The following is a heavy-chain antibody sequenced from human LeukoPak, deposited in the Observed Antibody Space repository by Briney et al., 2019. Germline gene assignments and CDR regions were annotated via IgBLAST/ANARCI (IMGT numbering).Heavy chain of an antibody. CDR3: ARGVVVYGHYYYYYMDV. Sequence: GASVKVSCKASGYTFTGYYMHWVRQAPGQGLEWMGWINPNSGGTNYAQKFQGRVTMTRDTSISTAYMELSRLRSEDTAVYYCARGVVVYGHYYYYYMDVWGKGTTVTVSS. J-gene: IGHJ6*03. CDR1: GYTFTGYY. D-gene: IGHD2-8*02. CDR2: INPNSGGT. V-gene: IGHV1-2*02.